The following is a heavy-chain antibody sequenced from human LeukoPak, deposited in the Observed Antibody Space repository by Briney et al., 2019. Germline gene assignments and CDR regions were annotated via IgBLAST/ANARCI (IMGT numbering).Heavy chain of an antibody. D-gene: IGHD3-22*01. J-gene: IGHJ4*02. V-gene: IGHV3-23*01. CDR3: ARAPHYYDAPWNFDY. CDR2: ISGSGGST. CDR1: GFTFSSYA. Sequence: GGSLRLSCAASGFTFSSYAMSWVRQAPGKGLEWVSAISGSGGSTYYADSVKGRFTISRDNSKNTLYLQMNSLRAEDTAVYYCARAPHYYDAPWNFDYWGQGTLVTVSS.